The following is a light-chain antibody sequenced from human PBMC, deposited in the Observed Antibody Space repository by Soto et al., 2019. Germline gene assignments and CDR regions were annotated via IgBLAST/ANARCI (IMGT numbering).Light chain of an antibody. J-gene: IGLJ2*01. Sequence: QSALAQPPSASGTPGQRVTISCSGSTSNVGSNLASWYQQLPGSAPKLLIYNDYERPSGVPDRFSGSKSGTSASLGISGLRSADEADYFCAVWDDSLSGVVFGGGTKLTVL. V-gene: IGLV1-47*02. CDR1: TSNVGSNL. CDR3: AVWDDSLSGVV. CDR2: NDY.